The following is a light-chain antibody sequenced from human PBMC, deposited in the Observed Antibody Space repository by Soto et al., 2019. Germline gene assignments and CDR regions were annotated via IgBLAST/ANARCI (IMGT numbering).Light chain of an antibody. CDR1: QGFSSS. V-gene: IGKV1-9*01. Sequence: DIQLTQSPSLLSASVGDRVTITCRASQGFSSSLAWYQQKPGRAPKLLIYAASTLQSGVPSRFSGSRSGTDFTLTIGSLQPEDFASYYCQQFTSYRRIFGGGTKVEIK. CDR2: AAS. CDR3: QQFTSYRRI. J-gene: IGKJ4*01.